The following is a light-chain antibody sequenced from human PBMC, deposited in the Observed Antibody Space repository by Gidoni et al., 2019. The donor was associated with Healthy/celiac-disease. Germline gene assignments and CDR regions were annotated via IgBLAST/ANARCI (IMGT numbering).Light chain of an antibody. V-gene: IGKV3-11*01. J-gene: IGKJ1*01. CDR3: QQRSNWPRT. Sequence: EIVLTQSPATLSLSPGERATLSRSARPSVSSYLAWYQQNPGQAPRLLIYDASNRATGIPARFSGSGSGTDFTLTISSLEPEDFAVYYCQQRSNWPRTFGQGTKVEIK. CDR1: PSVSSY. CDR2: DAS.